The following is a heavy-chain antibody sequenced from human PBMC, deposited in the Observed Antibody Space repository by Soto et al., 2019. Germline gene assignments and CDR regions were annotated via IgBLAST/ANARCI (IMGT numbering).Heavy chain of an antibody. CDR3: ARTFDGELYYYGMDV. D-gene: IGHD3-16*01. Sequence: PSETLSLTCAVSGGYISGGYYSWSWIRQPPGRGLEWIGFIYNSGSTYYNSSLKSRVTISVDRSKNHFFLNLTSVTAADTAVYYCARTFDGELYYYGMDVWGQGTTVTVSS. CDR2: IYNSGST. V-gene: IGHV4-30-2*01. CDR1: GGYISGGYYS. J-gene: IGHJ6*02.